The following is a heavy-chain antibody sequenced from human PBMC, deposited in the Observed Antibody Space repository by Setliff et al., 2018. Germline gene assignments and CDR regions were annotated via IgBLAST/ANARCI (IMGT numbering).Heavy chain of an antibody. CDR1: GNRFTDYN. J-gene: IGHJ6*04. D-gene: IGHD1-26*01. CDR2: INPDSGDT. V-gene: IGHV1-2*02. Sequence: GASVKVSCKASGNRFTDYNLHWVRQAPGQGLEWMGWINPDSGDTHSAQKFQGRVTMTRDTSINTAYMELGSLTSDDTAFYYCVRSGKFGMRFWGKGTTVTVSS. CDR3: VRSGKFGMRF.